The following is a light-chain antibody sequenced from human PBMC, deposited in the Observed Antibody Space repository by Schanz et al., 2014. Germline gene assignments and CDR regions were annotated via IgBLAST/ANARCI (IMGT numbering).Light chain of an antibody. CDR3: QQHYSTPRT. V-gene: IGKV4-1*01. J-gene: IGKJ1*01. CDR2: WAS. CDR1: QSVLSSADNKNY. Sequence: DIVMTQSPDSLAVPLGERATINCKSSQSVLSSADNKNYLVWYQQKPGQPPKLIIYWASTRESGVPDRFSGSGSGTDFTLTISSLQAEDVAVYYCQQHYSTPRTFGQGTKVEIK.